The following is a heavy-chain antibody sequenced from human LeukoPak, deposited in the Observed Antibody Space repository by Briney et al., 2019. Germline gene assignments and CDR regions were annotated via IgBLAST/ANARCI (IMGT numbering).Heavy chain of an antibody. J-gene: IGHJ4*02. CDR1: GFIFSDYM. D-gene: IGHD1-26*01. V-gene: IGHV3-21*01. Sequence: GGSLRLSCAASGFIFSDYMMTWVRQAPGKGLEWVSSISSSSSYIHYADSVKGRCTISRDNAKNSLYLHMNSLRADDTAAYYCARVGMSAWPIDSWGQGTLVTVSS. CDR2: ISSSSSYI. CDR3: ARVGMSAWPIDS.